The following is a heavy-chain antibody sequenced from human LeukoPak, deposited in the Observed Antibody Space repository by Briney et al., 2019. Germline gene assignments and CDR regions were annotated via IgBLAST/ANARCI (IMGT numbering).Heavy chain of an antibody. D-gene: IGHD3-3*01. CDR2: IYYSGST. V-gene: IGHV4-59*01. CDR3: ARTYYDFWSGSPGPYYFDY. CDR1: GGSISSYY. Sequence: SETPSLTCTVSGGSISSYYWSWIRQPPGKGLEWIGYIYYSGSTNYNPSLKSRVTISVDTSKNQFSLKLSSVTAADTAVYYCARTYYDFWSGSPGPYYFDYWGQGTLVTVSS. J-gene: IGHJ4*02.